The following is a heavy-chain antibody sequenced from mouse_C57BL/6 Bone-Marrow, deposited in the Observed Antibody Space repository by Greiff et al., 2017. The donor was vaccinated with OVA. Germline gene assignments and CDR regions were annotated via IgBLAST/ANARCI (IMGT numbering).Heavy chain of an antibody. Sequence: EVQGVESGGGLVQPGGSLSLSCAASGFTFTDYYMSWVRQPPGKALEWLGFIRNKANGYTTEYSASVKGRFTISRDNSPTILYLQMSARRAEDSATYYCARNKCRSPFDYWGQGTTLTVSS. V-gene: IGHV7-3*01. CDR3: ARNKCRSPFDY. CDR1: GFTFTDYY. CDR2: IRNKANGYTT. J-gene: IGHJ2*01.